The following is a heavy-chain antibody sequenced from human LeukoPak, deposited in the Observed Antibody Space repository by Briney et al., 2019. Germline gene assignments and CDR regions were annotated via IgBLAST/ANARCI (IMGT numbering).Heavy chain of an antibody. CDR1: GFTFSKTW. Sequence: GGSLRLSCATSGFTFSKTWMSWVRQAPGKGLEWVGRIKSKTDGGTTDYAAPVKGRFTISRDDSKNTLYLQMNSLKTEDTAVYYCTTDYGEGDYWGQGALVTVSS. D-gene: IGHD4-17*01. CDR2: IKSKTDGGTT. V-gene: IGHV3-15*01. J-gene: IGHJ4*02. CDR3: TTDYGEGDY.